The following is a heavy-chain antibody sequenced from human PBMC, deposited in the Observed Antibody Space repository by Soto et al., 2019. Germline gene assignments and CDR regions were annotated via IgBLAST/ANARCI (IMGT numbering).Heavy chain of an antibody. J-gene: IGHJ4*02. V-gene: IGHV1-69*13. CDR2: IIPIFGTA. Sequence: WASVKVSCKASGGTFSSYAISWVRQAPGQGLEWMGGIIPIFGTANYAQKFQGRVTITADESTSTAYMELSSLRSEDTAVYYCARFHYYDSSGPAYYFDYWGQGTLVTVSS. CDR1: GGTFSSYA. CDR3: ARFHYYDSSGPAYYFDY. D-gene: IGHD3-22*01.